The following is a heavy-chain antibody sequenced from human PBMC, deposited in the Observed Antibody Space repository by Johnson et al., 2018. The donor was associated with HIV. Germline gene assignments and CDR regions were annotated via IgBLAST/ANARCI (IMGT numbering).Heavy chain of an antibody. V-gene: IGHV3-30*04. J-gene: IGHJ3*02. CDR2: ISYDGTKK. CDR1: SGYA. CDR3: ARDRGGDYAFDI. D-gene: IGHD3-10*01. Sequence: SGYALHWVRQAPGKGLEWVALISYDGTKKYSAGSVKGRFTISRDNSKNTLYLQMNNLRLGDTAVYYCARDRGGDYAFDIWGQGTMVTVSS.